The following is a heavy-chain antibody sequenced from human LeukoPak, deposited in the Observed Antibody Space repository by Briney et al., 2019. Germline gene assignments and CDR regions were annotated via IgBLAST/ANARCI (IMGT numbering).Heavy chain of an antibody. CDR3: ARARQPPYDYYYYMDV. D-gene: IGHD5-12*01. V-gene: IGHV3-21*01. CDR1: GFTFSSYS. J-gene: IGHJ6*03. CDR2: ISSSSSYI. Sequence: PGGSLRLSCAASGFTFSSYSMNWVRQAPGKGLEWVSSISSSSSYIYYADSVKGRFTISRDNAKNSLYLQMNSLRAEDTAVYYCARARQPPYDYYYYMDVWGKGTMVTVSS.